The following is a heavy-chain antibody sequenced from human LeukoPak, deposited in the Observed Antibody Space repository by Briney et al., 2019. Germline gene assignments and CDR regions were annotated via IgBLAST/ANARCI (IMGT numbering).Heavy chain of an antibody. Sequence: GGSLRLSCAASGFTFSDYYMSWIRQAPGKGLEWVSYITSGSTIYYADSVKGRFTISRDNAKNSLYLQMNSLRAGDTAVYYCATAVAGTGDAFDIWGQGTMVTVSS. CDR2: ITSGSTI. J-gene: IGHJ3*02. CDR3: ATAVAGTGDAFDI. CDR1: GFTFSDYY. D-gene: IGHD6-19*01. V-gene: IGHV3-11*01.